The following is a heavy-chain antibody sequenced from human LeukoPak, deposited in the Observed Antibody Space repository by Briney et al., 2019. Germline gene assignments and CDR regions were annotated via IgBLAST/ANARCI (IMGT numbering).Heavy chain of an antibody. CDR1: GYTFTDYY. D-gene: IGHD3-3*01. CDR2: IHPNSGGT. J-gene: IGHJ4*02. Sequence: ASVKVSCKASGYTFTDYYIHWVRQAPGQGLEWMGWIHPNSGGTNFAQKFQGRVTMTRDSSISTAYMEVSSLRSDDTAVYYCARAPVGGPLRFFDYRGQGTLVTVSS. CDR3: ARAPVGGPLRFFDY. V-gene: IGHV1-2*02.